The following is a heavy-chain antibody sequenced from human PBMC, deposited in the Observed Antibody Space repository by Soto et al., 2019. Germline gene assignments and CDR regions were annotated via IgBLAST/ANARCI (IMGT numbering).Heavy chain of an antibody. CDR2: ISGGGDIT. D-gene: IGHD3-16*02. V-gene: IGHV3-23*01. J-gene: IGHJ4*02. Sequence: EVQLLESGGCLVQPGGTLRVSCEASGFTFSSYALNWVRQAPGRGLVWIPVISGGGDITYYADSVKGRFTISRDNDNNTLYLEMNSLRADDTAVYYCASGRRGYRSIDYWGQGTLVTVSS. CDR3: ASGRRGYRSIDY. CDR1: GFTFSSYA.